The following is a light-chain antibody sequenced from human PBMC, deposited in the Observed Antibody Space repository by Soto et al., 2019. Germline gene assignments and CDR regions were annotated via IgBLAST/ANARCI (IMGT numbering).Light chain of an antibody. CDR3: ATWDDSLNGKV. CDR1: SSNIGSNT. J-gene: IGLJ2*01. CDR2: SNH. V-gene: IGLV1-44*01. Sequence: QSVLTQPPSASGTPGQRVTISCSGSSSNIGSNTVDWYQQLPGTAPKLLIYSNHQRPSGVPDRFSGSKSGTSASLAISGLQSEDEADYYCATWDDSLNGKVCGGGTKLTVL.